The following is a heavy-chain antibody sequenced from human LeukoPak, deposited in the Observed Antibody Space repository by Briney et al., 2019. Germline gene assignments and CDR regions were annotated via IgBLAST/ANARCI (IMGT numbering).Heavy chain of an antibody. V-gene: IGHV3-20*04. CDR1: GYTFGDYG. CDR2: TNRRGDIT. J-gene: IGHJ5*02. Sequence: PGGSLRLSCAASGYTFGDYGMSWVRHVPGKGLEWVSGTNRRGDITGYADFVKGRFTISRDNSKNTVYLQMNNMRVDDTAVYYCARVAGWHWFDPWGQGTLVTVSS. D-gene: IGHD6-19*01. CDR3: ARVAGWHWFDP.